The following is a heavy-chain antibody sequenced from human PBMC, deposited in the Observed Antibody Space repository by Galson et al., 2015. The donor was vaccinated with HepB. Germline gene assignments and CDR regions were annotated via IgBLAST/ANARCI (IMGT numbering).Heavy chain of an antibody. Sequence: SLRLSCAASGFTVSSNYMSWVRQAPGKGLEWVSVIYSGGSTYYADSVKGRFTISRDNSKNTLYLQMNSLRAEDTAVYYCARGGFDILTGYPLPSGVDYWGQGTLVTVSS. J-gene: IGHJ4*02. CDR2: IYSGGST. CDR1: GFTVSSNY. CDR3: ARGGFDILTGYPLPSGVDY. D-gene: IGHD3-9*01. V-gene: IGHV3-66*02.